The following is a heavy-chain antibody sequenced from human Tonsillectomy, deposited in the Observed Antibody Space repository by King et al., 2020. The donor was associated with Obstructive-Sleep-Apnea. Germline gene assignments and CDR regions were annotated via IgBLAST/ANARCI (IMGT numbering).Heavy chain of an antibody. V-gene: IGHV1-18*04. CDR2: ISAYNGNT. CDR1: GYTFTSYG. D-gene: IGHD3-22*01. Sequence: QLVQSGAEVKKPGASVKVSCKASGYTFTSYGISWVRQAPGQGLEWMGWISAYNGNTNYAQKLQGGVTMTTDTSTSTADMELRGLRSDDTAVYYCARRARSGYAYYFDYWGQGTLVTVSS. J-gene: IGHJ4*02. CDR3: ARRARSGYAYYFDY.